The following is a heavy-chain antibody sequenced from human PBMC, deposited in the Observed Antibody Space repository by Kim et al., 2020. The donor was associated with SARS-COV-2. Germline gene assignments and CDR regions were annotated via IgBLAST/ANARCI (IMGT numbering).Heavy chain of an antibody. CDR3: ARGRPEEVVVAGVLDRDY. CDR1: GGSFSGYY. J-gene: IGHJ4*01. Sequence: SETLSLTCAVYGGSFSGYYWSWIRQPPGKGLEWIGEINHSGSTNYNPSLKSRVTISVDTSKNQFSLKLSSVTAADTAVYYCARGRPEEVVVAGVLDRDY. V-gene: IGHV4-34*01. CDR2: INHSGST. D-gene: IGHD2-15*01.